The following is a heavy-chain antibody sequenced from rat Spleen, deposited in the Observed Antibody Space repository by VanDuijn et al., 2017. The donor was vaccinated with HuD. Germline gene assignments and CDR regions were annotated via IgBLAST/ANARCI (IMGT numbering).Heavy chain of an antibody. V-gene: IGHV5-27*01. CDR3: ATAGARVSRFAY. J-gene: IGHJ3*01. Sequence: EVQLVESGGGLVQPGRSLKLSCTASGFVFSNYYMAWVRQAPTKGLEWVASISPSGASTHYRDSVKGRFPISRDHAKSILYLQMDSLRSEDTATYYCATAGARVSRFAYWGQGTLVTVSS. CDR1: GFVFSNYY. CDR2: ISPSGAST. D-gene: IGHD1-4*01.